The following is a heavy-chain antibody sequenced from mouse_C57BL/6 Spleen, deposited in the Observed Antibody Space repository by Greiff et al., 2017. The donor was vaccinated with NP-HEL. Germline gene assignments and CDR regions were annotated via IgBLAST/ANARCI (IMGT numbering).Heavy chain of an antibody. CDR1: GYTFTDYE. V-gene: IGHV1-15*01. Sequence: HVQLQQSGAELVRPGASVTLSCKASGYTFTDYEMHWVKQTPVHGLEWIGAIDPETGGTAYNQKFKGKAILTADKSSSTAYMELRSLTSEDSAGFYCTKLRRFKFAYWGQGTLVTVSA. CDR2: IDPETGGT. J-gene: IGHJ3*01. CDR3: TKLRRFKFAY. D-gene: IGHD4-1*01.